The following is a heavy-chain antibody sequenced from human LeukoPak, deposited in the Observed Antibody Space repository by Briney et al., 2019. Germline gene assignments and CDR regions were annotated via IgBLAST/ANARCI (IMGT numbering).Heavy chain of an antibody. CDR3: ARVGSSGWGEIDY. Sequence: PGESLRLSCAASGFTFSSYDMHWVRQTSGKGLEWVSGIGIVGDTYYPGSVKGRFTISRENAKNSLYLQMNSLRAGDTAVYYCARVGSSGWGEIDYWGQGTLVTVSS. D-gene: IGHD6-19*01. J-gene: IGHJ4*02. CDR1: GFTFSSYD. V-gene: IGHV3-13*01. CDR2: IGIVGDT.